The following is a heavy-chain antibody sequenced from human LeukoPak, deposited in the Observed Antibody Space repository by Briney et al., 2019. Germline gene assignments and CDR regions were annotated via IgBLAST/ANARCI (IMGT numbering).Heavy chain of an antibody. CDR1: GFSFTSHS. V-gene: IGHV3-64*01. D-gene: IGHD3-22*01. CDR3: AREYLKSGYSEGYDAFDI. Sequence: PGGSLRVSCAGSGFSFTSHSMHWVRQAPGKGLEYVSAISPNANSRYYASSVKGRFTISRDMSKNTMFLQMRSLGVEDMAVYYCAREYLKSGYSEGYDAFDIWGPGTMVTVSS. J-gene: IGHJ3*02. CDR2: ISPNANSR.